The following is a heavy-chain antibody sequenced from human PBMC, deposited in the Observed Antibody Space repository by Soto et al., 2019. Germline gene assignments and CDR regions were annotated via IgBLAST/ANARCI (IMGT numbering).Heavy chain of an antibody. D-gene: IGHD3-3*01. CDR2: ISGSGGST. CDR3: AKVTLRFLEWLIPGDAFDI. Sequence: LSLTCAASGFTFSSYAMSWVRQAPGKGLEWVSAISGSGGSTYYADSVKGRFTISRDNSKNTLYLQMNSLRAEDTAVYYCAKVTLRFLEWLIPGDAFDIWGQGTMVTVSS. CDR1: GFTFSSYA. V-gene: IGHV3-23*01. J-gene: IGHJ3*02.